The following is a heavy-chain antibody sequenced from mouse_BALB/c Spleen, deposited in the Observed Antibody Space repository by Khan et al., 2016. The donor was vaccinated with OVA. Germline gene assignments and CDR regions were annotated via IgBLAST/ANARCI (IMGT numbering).Heavy chain of an antibody. J-gene: IGHJ2*01. D-gene: IGHD2-3*01. V-gene: IGHV5-17*02. CDR2: ISSGSKTT. CDR1: GFTFSGFG. Sequence: EVELVESGGGLVQPGGSRKLSCAASGFTFSGFGMHWVRQAPEKGLEWVAYISSGSKTTYYADTVKGRFNISRDNPKNTLFLQCTSRSSEYTAMYFCARTGYYYFDYWGQGTTLTVSS. CDR3: ARTGYYYFDY.